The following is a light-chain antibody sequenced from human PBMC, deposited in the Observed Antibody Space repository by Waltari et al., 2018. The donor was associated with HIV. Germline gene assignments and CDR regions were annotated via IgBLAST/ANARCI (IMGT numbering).Light chain of an antibody. CDR1: SSDVGSYNY. V-gene: IGLV2-8*01. CDR2: EVN. J-gene: IGLJ2*01. CDR3: SSYAGYNTVV. Sequence: QSALTQPPSASGSPGQSVTISCTGTSSDVGSYNYVSWYRQYTGNTPKLLIYEVNKRPSGVPDRCSGSKSGNTASLTVSGLQAEDEADYYCSSYAGYNTVVFGGGTKLTVL.